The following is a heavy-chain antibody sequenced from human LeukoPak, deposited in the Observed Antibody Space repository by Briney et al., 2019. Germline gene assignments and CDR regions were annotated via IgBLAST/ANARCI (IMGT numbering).Heavy chain of an antibody. J-gene: IGHJ4*02. CDR2: INPSTGNP. Sequence: ASVKVSCKASGYTFTSYYMHWVRQAPGQGLEWMGWINPSTGNPTYAQGFTGRFVFSLDTSVSTAYLQISSLKAEDTAVYYCARAYQRLGGLSLPDYWGQGTLVTVSS. CDR1: GYTFTSYY. CDR3: ARAYQRLGGLSLPDY. D-gene: IGHD3-16*02. V-gene: IGHV7-4-1*02.